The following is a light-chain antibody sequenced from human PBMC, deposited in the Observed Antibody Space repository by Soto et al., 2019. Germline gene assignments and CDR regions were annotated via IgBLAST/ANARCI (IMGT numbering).Light chain of an antibody. CDR2: VAS. Sequence: IVMTQSPATLSVSPGERATLSCRASQSVSSNLAWYQQKPGQAPRLLIYVASTRATGIPARFSGSGSGTEFTLTISSLQSEDFAVYYCQQFNKWPLTFGGGTKVDIK. CDR3: QQFNKWPLT. CDR1: QSVSSN. V-gene: IGKV3-15*01. J-gene: IGKJ4*01.